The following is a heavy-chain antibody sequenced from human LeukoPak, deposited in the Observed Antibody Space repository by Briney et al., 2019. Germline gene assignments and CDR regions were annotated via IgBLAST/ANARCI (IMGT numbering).Heavy chain of an antibody. CDR2: INSDGSST. CDR1: GFTSSSYW. Sequence: GGSLRLSCAASGFTSSSYWMHWVRQAPGKGLVWVSRINSDGSSTSYADSVKGRFTISRDNAMNTLYLQMNSLRAEDTAVYYCAMVRGYYYHGLDVWGQGTTVTVSS. D-gene: IGHD3-10*01. V-gene: IGHV3-74*01. J-gene: IGHJ6*02. CDR3: AMVRGYYYHGLDV.